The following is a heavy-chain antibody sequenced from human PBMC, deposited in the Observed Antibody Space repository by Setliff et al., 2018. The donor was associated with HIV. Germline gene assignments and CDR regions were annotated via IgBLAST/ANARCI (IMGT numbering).Heavy chain of an antibody. CDR2: VYHSGST. J-gene: IGHJ4*02. D-gene: IGHD3-22*01. V-gene: IGHV4-38-2*02. CDR1: GYSVNSDYL. CDR3: ARLTTTYYYDSSAYYHPV. Sequence: SETLSLTCTVSGYSVNSDYLWCWIRQPPGKGLEWIGSVYHSGSTYYNPSLKGRVTTSIDTSKNQFSLKLNSVTAADTAVFYCARLTTTYYYDSSAYYHPVWGQGTLVTVSS.